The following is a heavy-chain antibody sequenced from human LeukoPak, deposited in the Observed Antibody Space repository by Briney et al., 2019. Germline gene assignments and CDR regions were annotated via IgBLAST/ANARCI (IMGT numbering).Heavy chain of an antibody. J-gene: IGHJ5*01. CDR2: INPNSGGT. CDR3: ATSYYYGSGSYYNPPDS. D-gene: IGHD3-10*01. CDR1: GYTFSGYY. V-gene: IGHV1-2*02. Sequence: ASVKVSCKASGYTFSGYYMHWVRQAPGQGLEWMGWINPNSGGTNYAQKSKGRVTMTRDTSISTAYMELSRLRSDDTAVYHCATSYYYGSGSYYNPPDSWGQGTLVTVSS.